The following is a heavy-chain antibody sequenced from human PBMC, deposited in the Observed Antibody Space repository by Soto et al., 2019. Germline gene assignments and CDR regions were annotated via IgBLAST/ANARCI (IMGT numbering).Heavy chain of an antibody. CDR1: GFTFSSYG. V-gene: IGHV3-30*18. CDR2: ISYDGSNK. D-gene: IGHD5-18*01. Sequence: GGSLRLSCAASGFTFSSYGMHWVRQAPGKGLEWVAVISYDGSNKYYADSVKGRLTISRDNSKNRLYLQMNSLRAEDTAVYYCAKDHTRVDTAMVSYWGQGTLVTVSS. J-gene: IGHJ4*02. CDR3: AKDHTRVDTAMVSY.